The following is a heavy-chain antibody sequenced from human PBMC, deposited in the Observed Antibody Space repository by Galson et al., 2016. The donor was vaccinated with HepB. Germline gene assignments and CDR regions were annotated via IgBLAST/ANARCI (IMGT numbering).Heavy chain of an antibody. CDR2: IESYSKII. CDR3: ARDGPNYNYDF. J-gene: IGHJ4*02. V-gene: IGHV3-48*04. Sequence: SLRLSCAASGFTFKKYGFNWVRLTPGKGLEWLSYIESYSKIIRYTDSVRGRFTVSRDNAKNSVYLQLSGLRVEDTAIYYCARDGPNYNYDFWGQGTLVTAFS. CDR1: GFTFKKYG. D-gene: IGHD5-24*01.